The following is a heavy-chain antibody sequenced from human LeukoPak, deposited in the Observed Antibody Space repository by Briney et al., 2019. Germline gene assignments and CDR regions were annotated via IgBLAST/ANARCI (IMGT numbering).Heavy chain of an antibody. D-gene: IGHD2-21*01. CDR2: IYHSGST. V-gene: IGHV4-38-2*01. CDR3: ARLIIYCGGDCHNFDY. CDR1: GYSISSGYY. J-gene: IGHJ4*02. Sequence: PSETLSHTCAVSGYSISSGYYWGWIRQPPGKGLEWIGSIYHSGSTYYNPSLKSRVTISVDTSKNRFSLKLSSVTAADTAVYYCARLIIYCGGDCHNFDYWGQGTLVTVSS.